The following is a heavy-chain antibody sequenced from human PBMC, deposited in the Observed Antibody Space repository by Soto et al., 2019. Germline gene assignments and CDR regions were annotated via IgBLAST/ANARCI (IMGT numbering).Heavy chain of an antibody. Sequence: SVTVSCKASGGTFSSYASSWVRQAPGQGLEWMGGIIPIFGTANYAQKFQGRVTITADESTSTAYMELSSLRSEDTAVYYCARGHYCSGGSCVPQYNWFDPWGQGTLVTVSS. CDR2: IIPIFGTA. CDR1: GGTFSSYA. V-gene: IGHV1-69*13. D-gene: IGHD2-15*01. J-gene: IGHJ5*02. CDR3: ARGHYCSGGSCVPQYNWFDP.